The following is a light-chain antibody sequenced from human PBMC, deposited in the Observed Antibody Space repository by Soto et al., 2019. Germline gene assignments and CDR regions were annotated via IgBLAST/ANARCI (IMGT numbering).Light chain of an antibody. CDR1: SSDVGGYNY. Sequence: QSVLTQPASVSGSPGQSITISCTGTSSDVGGYNYVSWYQPHPGKAPKLMIYDVSNRPSGVSNRFSGSKSGNTASLTISGLQAEDEADYYCSSYTSSSTYVFGTGTKLTV. V-gene: IGLV2-14*01. CDR3: SSYTSSSTYV. CDR2: DVS. J-gene: IGLJ1*01.